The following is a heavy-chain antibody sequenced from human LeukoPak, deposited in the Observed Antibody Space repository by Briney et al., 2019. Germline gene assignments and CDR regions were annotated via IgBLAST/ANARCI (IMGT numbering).Heavy chain of an antibody. V-gene: IGHV4-34*01. CDR1: GGSFSGYY. CDR3: ARELYYGSGSYWNWFDP. Sequence: PSETLSLTCAVYGGSFSGYYWSWIRQPPGKGLEWIGEINHSGSTNYNPSLKSRVTISVDTSKNQFSLKLSSVTAADTAVYYCARELYYGSGSYWNWFDPWGQGTLVTVSS. D-gene: IGHD3-10*01. J-gene: IGHJ5*02. CDR2: INHSGST.